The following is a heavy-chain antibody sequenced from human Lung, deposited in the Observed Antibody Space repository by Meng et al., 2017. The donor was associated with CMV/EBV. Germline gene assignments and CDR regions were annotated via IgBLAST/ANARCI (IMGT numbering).Heavy chain of an antibody. J-gene: IGHJ4*02. V-gene: IGHV3-30*02. D-gene: IGHD3-10*01. CDR2: IRYDGDKK. CDR1: GLTLSSYG. Sequence: GESLKISCAASGLTLSSYGIHWVRQAPGKGLEWVAFIRYDGDKKEYVDSVKGRFTISRDNSKNMVNLQMNSLRAEDTAVYYCAKDSGRGGHLWFRGVDYWGQGTXVTVSS. CDR3: AKDSGRGGHLWFRGVDY.